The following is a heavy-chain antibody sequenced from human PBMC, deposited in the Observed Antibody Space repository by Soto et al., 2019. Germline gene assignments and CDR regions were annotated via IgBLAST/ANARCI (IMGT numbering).Heavy chain of an antibody. J-gene: IGHJ4*02. CDR2: INHSGST. Sequence: QVQLQQWGAGLLKPSETLSLTCAVYGGSFSGYYWSWIRQPPGKGLEWIGEINHSGSTNYNPSPKSRVPISVDTSKNQLSLKLSSVTAADTAVYYCARAGDRSGYADYWGQGTLVTVSS. CDR3: ARAGDRSGYADY. CDR1: GGSFSGYY. D-gene: IGHD3-22*01. V-gene: IGHV4-34*01.